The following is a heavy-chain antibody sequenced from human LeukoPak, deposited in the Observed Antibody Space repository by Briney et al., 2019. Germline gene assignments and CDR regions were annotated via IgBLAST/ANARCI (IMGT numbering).Heavy chain of an antibody. D-gene: IGHD2-15*01. V-gene: IGHV3-33*01. CDR1: GFTFSSYG. Sequence: GGALRLSCAASGFTFSSYGMHWVRQAPGRGLGGVAIIWHDGSNKYYADSVKGRFTISRDNSKNTLDLQMNSLRAEDTAVYYCARDRSSGAFDYWGQGTLVTVSS. CDR2: IWHDGSNK. CDR3: ARDRSSGAFDY. J-gene: IGHJ4*02.